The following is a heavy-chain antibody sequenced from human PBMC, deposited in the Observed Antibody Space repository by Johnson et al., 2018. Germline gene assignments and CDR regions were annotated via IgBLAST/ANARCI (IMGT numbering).Heavy chain of an antibody. Sequence: VQLVQSGGGLVQPGRSLRLSCTASGFTFGDYAMSWFRQAPGKGLEWVGFIRSKAYGGTTEYAASVKGRFTISRDDSKSIAYLQMKSLKTEDTAVYYCTKTCGGDCYYFQHWGQGTLVTVSS. CDR3: TKTCGGDCYYFQH. CDR1: GFTFGDYA. J-gene: IGHJ1*01. CDR2: IRSKAYGGTT. D-gene: IGHD2-21*02. V-gene: IGHV3-49*03.